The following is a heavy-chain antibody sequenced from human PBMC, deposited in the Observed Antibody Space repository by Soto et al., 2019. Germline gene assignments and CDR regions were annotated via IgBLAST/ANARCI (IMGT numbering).Heavy chain of an antibody. V-gene: IGHV5-51*01. D-gene: IGHD3-16*01. CDR2: IHPGDSDA. CDR1: GYRFTSYW. J-gene: IGHJ4*02. CDR3: ATLKRGPYFFDY. Sequence: GESLKISCKGSGYRFTSYWIGWVRQTPGKGLEWMGIIHPGDSDARYSPSFQGQVTISVDKSISTAYLHWNGLRASDTAMYYCATLKRGPYFFDYWGQGTRVTVSS.